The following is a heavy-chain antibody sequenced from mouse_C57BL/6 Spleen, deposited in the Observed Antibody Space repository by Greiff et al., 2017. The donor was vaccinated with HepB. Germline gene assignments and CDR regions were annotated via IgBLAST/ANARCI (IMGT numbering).Heavy chain of an antibody. D-gene: IGHD2-4*01. V-gene: IGHV1-80*01. CDR2: IYPGDGDT. Sequence: VKLMESGAELVKPGASVKISCKASGYAFSSYWMNWVKQRPGKGLEWIGQIYPGDGDTNYNGKFKGKATLTADKSSSTAYMQLSSLTSEDSAVYFCARPTDYDEVYYAMDYWGQGTSVTVSS. CDR1: GYAFSSYW. CDR3: ARPTDYDEVYYAMDY. J-gene: IGHJ4*01.